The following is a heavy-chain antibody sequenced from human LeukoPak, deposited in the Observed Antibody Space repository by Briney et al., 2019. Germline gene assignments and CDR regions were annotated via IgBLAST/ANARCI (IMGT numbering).Heavy chain of an antibody. CDR1: GFTFSSYW. J-gene: IGHJ5*02. CDR3: ARSNYDSTTFYYHLDL. Sequence: GGSLRLSCAASGFTFSSYWMHWVRQAPGKGPVWVSRVDVHGQGTAYADSVKGRFTISRDNAKNTLSLQMNSLSAEDTAVYYCARSNYDSTTFYYHLDLWGQGALVTVSS. CDR2: VDVHGQGT. V-gene: IGHV3-74*01. D-gene: IGHD2/OR15-2a*01.